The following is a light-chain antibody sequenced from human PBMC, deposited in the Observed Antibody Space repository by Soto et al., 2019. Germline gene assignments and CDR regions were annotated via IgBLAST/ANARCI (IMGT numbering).Light chain of an antibody. CDR1: SSDIGSYNH. Sequence: QSVLTQPASVSGSPGQSITISCSGTSSDIGSYNHVAWYQQFPGKSPKLMIYAVSDRPPGVSDRFSGSKSGITASLTISGLQTEDRADYFRNSYTDRQSYLFGTGTKVTVL. V-gene: IGLV2-14*03. CDR2: AVS. J-gene: IGLJ1*01. CDR3: NSYTDRQSYL.